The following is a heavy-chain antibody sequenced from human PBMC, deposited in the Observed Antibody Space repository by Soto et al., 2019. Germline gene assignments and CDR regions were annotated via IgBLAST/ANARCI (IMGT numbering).Heavy chain of an antibody. J-gene: IGHJ6*02. Sequence: PGGSLRLSCAASGFNFNSYTINWVRQAPGKRLEWLSSISSSGYIFSTDSVRGRFTISRDNAKNSVYLQIHSLRAEDTAVYFCARDCSGGSCYPGMDVWGQGTTVTVS. V-gene: IGHV3-21*01. D-gene: IGHD2-15*01. CDR1: GFNFNSYT. CDR3: ARDCSGGSCYPGMDV. CDR2: ISSSGYI.